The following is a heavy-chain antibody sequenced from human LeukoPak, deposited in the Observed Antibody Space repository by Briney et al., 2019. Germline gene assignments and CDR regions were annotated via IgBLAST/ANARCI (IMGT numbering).Heavy chain of an antibody. CDR2: IYYSGST. CDR1: GGSISSTGYY. CDR3: ARHSRNTFGVVVVPNYFDY. V-gene: IGHV4-39*01. D-gene: IGHD3-16*02. J-gene: IGHJ4*02. Sequence: SETLSLTCTVSGGSISSTGYYWGWIRQPPGKGLEWIGSIYYSGSTYYNPSLKSRVTISVDTSKNQFSLKLSSVTAADTAVYYCARHSRNTFGVVVVPNYFDYWGQGTLVTVSS.